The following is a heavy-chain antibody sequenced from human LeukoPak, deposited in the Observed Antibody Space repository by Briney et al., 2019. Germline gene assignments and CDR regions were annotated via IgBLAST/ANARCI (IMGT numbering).Heavy chain of an antibody. V-gene: IGHV3-30*18. Sequence: GGSLRLSCAASGFTFSSYGMHWVRQAPGKGLEWVAVISSDGSEKYYADSVKGRFTISRDNSKNTLYVQMNSLRAEDTAVYYCAKDLSVRKGSFDYWGQGTLVTVSS. CDR2: ISSDGSEK. J-gene: IGHJ4*02. CDR3: AKDLSVRKGSFDY. D-gene: IGHD2/OR15-2a*01. CDR1: GFTFSSYG.